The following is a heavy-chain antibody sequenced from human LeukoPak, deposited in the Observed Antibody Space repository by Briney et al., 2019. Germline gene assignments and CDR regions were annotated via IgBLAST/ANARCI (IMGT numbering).Heavy chain of an antibody. CDR3: ARGCPMSGCLDY. CDR1: GYTFTGYY. D-gene: IGHD6-19*01. Sequence: ASLKLSCKASGYTFTGYYMHWVRQAPGQGLEWMGWINPNSGGTNYAQKFQGRVTMTRDTSIRTAYMELSRLRSDDTAVYYCARGCPMSGCLDYWGQGTLVTVSS. V-gene: IGHV1-2*02. CDR2: INPNSGGT. J-gene: IGHJ4*02.